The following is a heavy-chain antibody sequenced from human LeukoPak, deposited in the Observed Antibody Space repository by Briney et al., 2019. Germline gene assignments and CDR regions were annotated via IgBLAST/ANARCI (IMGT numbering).Heavy chain of an antibody. CDR2: ISSSSSYI. D-gene: IGHD4-23*01. CDR3: ARKHPTPHYYSYYYMDV. CDR1: GFTFSSYS. Sequence: PGGSLRLSCAASGFTFSSYSMNWVRQAPGKGLEWVSSISSSSSYIYYADSVKGRFTISRDNAKNSLYLQMNSLRAEDTAVYYCARKHPTPHYYSYYYMDVWGKGTTVTVSS. J-gene: IGHJ6*03. V-gene: IGHV3-21*01.